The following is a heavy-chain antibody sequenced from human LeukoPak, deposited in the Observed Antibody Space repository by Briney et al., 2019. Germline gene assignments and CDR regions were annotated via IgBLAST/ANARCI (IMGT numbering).Heavy chain of an antibody. CDR3: ARGRPIFGVARDAFDI. Sequence: PGRSLRLSCAASGFTFSSYAMHWVRQAPGKGLEWVAVISYDGSNKYYADSVKGRFTISRDNAKNSLYLQMNSLRAEDTAVYYCARGRPIFGVARDAFDIWGQGTMVTVSS. V-gene: IGHV3-30-3*01. CDR1: GFTFSSYA. J-gene: IGHJ3*02. CDR2: ISYDGSNK. D-gene: IGHD3-3*01.